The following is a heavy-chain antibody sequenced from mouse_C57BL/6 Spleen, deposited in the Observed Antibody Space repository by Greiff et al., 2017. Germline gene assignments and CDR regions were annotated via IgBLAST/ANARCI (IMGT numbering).Heavy chain of an antibody. CDR2: ISSGSSTI. CDR1: GFTFSDYG. V-gene: IGHV5-17*01. Sequence: EVMLVESGGGLVKPGGSLKLSCAASGFTFSDYGMHWVRQAPEKGLEWVAYISSGSSTIYYADTVKGRFTISRDNAKNTLFLQMTSLRSEDTAMYYCARRSKLDYAMDYWGQGTSVTVSS. CDR3: ARRSKLDYAMDY. J-gene: IGHJ4*01.